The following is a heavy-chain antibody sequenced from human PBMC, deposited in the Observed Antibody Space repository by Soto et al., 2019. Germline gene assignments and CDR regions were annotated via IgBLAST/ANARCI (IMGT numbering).Heavy chain of an antibody. CDR3: ARPGSSSSDY. CDR2: INPRDSDT. D-gene: IGHD6-6*01. CDR1: GYSFTTYW. Sequence: PGESLKISCKGSGYSFTTYWIGWVRQMPGKGLEWMGIINPRDSDTRYSPSFQGQVTISADKSINTAYLQWSSLKASDTAMYYCARPGSSSSDYWGQGTLVTAPQ. J-gene: IGHJ4*02. V-gene: IGHV5-51*01.